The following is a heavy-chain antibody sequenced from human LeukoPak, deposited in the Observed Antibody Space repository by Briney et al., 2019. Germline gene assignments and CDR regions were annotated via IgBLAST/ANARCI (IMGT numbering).Heavy chain of an antibody. CDR2: IYYSGGNT. Sequence: SLRLSCAASGFSFSTHAMSWVRQAPGKGLEWVSTIYYSGGNTYSADSVKGRFTISRDNAKNMLYLQMNSLRAEDTAIYYCAKDQGQAVVPRRFDYWGQGTLVTVSS. CDR3: AKDQGQAVVPRRFDY. J-gene: IGHJ4*02. D-gene: IGHD4-23*01. V-gene: IGHV3-23*01. CDR1: GFSFSTHA.